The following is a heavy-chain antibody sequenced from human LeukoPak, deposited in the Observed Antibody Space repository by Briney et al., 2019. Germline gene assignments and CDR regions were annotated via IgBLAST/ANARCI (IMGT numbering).Heavy chain of an antibody. J-gene: IGHJ3*02. CDR1: GGSISNYY. D-gene: IGHD4-17*01. Sequence: PSETLSLTCTVSGGSISNYYWSWIRQPAGKGLEWIGRIYTSGSTNYNPSLKSRVTMSVDTSKNQFSLKLSSVTAADAAAYYCARDSSVTGAFDIWGQGTMVTVSS. CDR2: IYTSGST. CDR3: ARDSSVTGAFDI. V-gene: IGHV4-4*07.